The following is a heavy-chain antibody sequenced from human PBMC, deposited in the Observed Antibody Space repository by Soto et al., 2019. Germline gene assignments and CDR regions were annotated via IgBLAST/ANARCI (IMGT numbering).Heavy chain of an antibody. V-gene: IGHV3-64*01. Sequence: EVQLAESGGGMVQPGGSLRLSCVASGFTFSSYDMHWVRQAPGKGLEYVSSISSNGGTTYYGNSVKGRFTISRDNSKNTLYLQMGSLRAEDIAVYVRRVSGNYDYWGQGTLVTVSS. CDR1: GFTFSSYD. D-gene: IGHD1-7*01. J-gene: IGHJ4*02. CDR2: ISSNGGTT. CDR3: RVSGNYDY.